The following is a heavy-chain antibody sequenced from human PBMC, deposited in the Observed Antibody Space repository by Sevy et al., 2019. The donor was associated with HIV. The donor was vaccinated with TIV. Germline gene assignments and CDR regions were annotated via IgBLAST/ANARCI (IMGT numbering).Heavy chain of an antibody. CDR1: GYTFTSYY. CDR3: VRKYSLATLSENWFDP. CDR2: INGNSGDT. V-gene: IGHV1-2*07. J-gene: IGHJ5*02. Sequence: ASVKVSCKASGYTFTSYYMHWVRQAPGQGLEWMGWINGNSGDTKYAHKFQGRVTMTRDTSISTAYMELTRLTSDDTAVYYCVRKYSLATLSENWFDPWGQGTLVTVSS. D-gene: IGHD2-15*01.